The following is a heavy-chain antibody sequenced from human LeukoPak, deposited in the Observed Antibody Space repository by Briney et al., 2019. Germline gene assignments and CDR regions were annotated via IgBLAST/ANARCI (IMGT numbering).Heavy chain of an antibody. CDR2: ISDNGGRT. CDR3: ATDREGDPSAYYLV. V-gene: IGHV3-23*01. CDR1: GFTFSGYA. D-gene: IGHD3-22*01. Sequence: GGSLRLSCAASGFTFSGYAMSWVRQAPGKGLEWVSTISDNGGRTYYADSVKGRFTISRDNSKNTLFLQMNSLRAEDSAVYYCATDREGDPSAYYLVGGQGTLITISS. J-gene: IGHJ4*02.